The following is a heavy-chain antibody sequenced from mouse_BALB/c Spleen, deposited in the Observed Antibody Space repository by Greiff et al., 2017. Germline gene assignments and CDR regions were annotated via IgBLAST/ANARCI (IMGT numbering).Heavy chain of an antibody. Sequence: VQVVESGPGLVAPSQSLSITCTVSGFSLTGYGVNWVRQPPGKGLEWLGMIWGDGSTDYNSALKSRLSISKDNSKSQVFLKMNSLQTDDTARYYCARDCFGPYWYFDVWGAGTTVTVSS. V-gene: IGHV2-6-7*01. CDR1: GFSLTGYG. CDR2: IWGDGST. J-gene: IGHJ1*01. CDR3: ARDCFGPYWYFDV.